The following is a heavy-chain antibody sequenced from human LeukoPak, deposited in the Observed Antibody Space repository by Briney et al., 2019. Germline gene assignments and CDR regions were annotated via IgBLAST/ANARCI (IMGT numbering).Heavy chain of an antibody. CDR1: GYSISSGYY. J-gene: IGHJ4*02. CDR2: IYHSGST. V-gene: IGHV4-38-2*02. CDR3: ARRSVTIAVAAPDFDY. Sequence: SETLSLTCTVSGYSISSGYYWGWIRQPPGKGLEWIGSIYHSGSTYYNPSLKSRVTISVDTSKNQFSLKLSSVTAADTAVYYCARRSVTIAVAAPDFDYWGQGTLVTVSS. D-gene: IGHD6-19*01.